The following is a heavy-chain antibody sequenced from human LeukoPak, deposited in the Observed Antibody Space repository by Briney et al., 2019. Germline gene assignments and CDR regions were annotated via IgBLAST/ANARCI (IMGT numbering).Heavy chain of an antibody. CDR2: INAGNSNT. CDR3: ARAYSSYVDY. V-gene: IGHV1-3*01. J-gene: IGHJ4*02. CDR1: GYTFTSYG. D-gene: IGHD6-13*01. Sequence: ASVKVSCKASGYTFTSYGISWVRQAPGQRLEWMGWINAGNSNTKYSQKFQGRVTITRDTSASTAYMELSSLRSEDTAVYYCARAYSSYVDYWGQGTLVTVSS.